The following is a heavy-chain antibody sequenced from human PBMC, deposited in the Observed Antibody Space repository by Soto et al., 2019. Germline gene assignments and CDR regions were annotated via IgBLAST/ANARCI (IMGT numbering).Heavy chain of an antibody. CDR1: GYTFTSYG. J-gene: IGHJ3*02. CDR2: ISAYNGNT. D-gene: IGHD3-9*01. Sequence: ASVKVSCKASGYTFTSYGISWVRQAPGEGLEWMGWISAYNGNTIYAQKLQGRVTMTTDTSTSTAYMELRSLRSDDTAVYYSANHAYYEILTGPTQAFDIWGQGTMVAVSS. CDR3: ANHAYYEILTGPTQAFDI. V-gene: IGHV1-18*01.